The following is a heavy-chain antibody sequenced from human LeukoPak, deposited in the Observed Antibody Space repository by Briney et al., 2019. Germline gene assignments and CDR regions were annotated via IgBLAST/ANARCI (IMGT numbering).Heavy chain of an antibody. V-gene: IGHV3-21*01. D-gene: IGHD3-10*01. J-gene: IGHJ6*02. CDR2: IGSFGLNI. CDR3: ARERSGSYYYGMDV. CDR1: GFTFSSYG. Sequence: GGSLRLSCAASGFTFSSYGMNWVRQAPGKGLEWVSSIGSFGLNIHYADSVRGRLTISRDNAKNSLYLQMNSLRAEDTAVYYCARERSGSYYYGMDVWGQGTTVIVSS.